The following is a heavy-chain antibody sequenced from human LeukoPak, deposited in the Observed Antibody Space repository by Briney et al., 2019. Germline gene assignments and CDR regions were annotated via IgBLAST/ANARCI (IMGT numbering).Heavy chain of an antibody. CDR3: AKDSGYSSGWQADY. CDR2: ISYDGSNK. CDR1: GFTFSSYG. Sequence: GRSLRLSCTASGFTFSSYGMHWVRQAPGKGLEWVAVISYDGSNKYYADSVKGRFTISRDNSKNTLYLQINSLRAEDTAVYYCAKDSGYSSGWQADYWGQGTLVTVSS. V-gene: IGHV3-30*18. J-gene: IGHJ4*02. D-gene: IGHD6-19*01.